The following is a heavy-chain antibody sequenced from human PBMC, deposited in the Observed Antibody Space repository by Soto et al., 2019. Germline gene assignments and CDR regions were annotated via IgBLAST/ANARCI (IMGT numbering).Heavy chain of an antibody. CDR3: AFYDILTGPLPGGFDP. J-gene: IGHJ5*02. Sequence: ASVKVSCKASGYTFTSYAMHWVRQAPGQRLEWMGWINAGNGNTKYSQKFQGRVTITRDTSASTAYMELSSLRSEDTAVYYCAFYDILTGPLPGGFDPWGQGTLVTVS. CDR1: GYTFTSYA. V-gene: IGHV1-3*01. D-gene: IGHD3-9*01. CDR2: INAGNGNT.